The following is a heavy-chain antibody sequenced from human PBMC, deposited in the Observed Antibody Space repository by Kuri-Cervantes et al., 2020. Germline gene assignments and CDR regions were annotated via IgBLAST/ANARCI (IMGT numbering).Heavy chain of an antibody. CDR1: GGSFSGYY. CDR2: INHSGST. Sequence: ESLKISCAVYGGSFSGYYWSWIRQPPGKGLEWIGEINHSGSTNYNPSLKSRVTISVDTSKNQFSLKLSSVTAADTAVYYCARALYQLLSRTLYYYHYYMDVWGKGTTVTVSS. D-gene: IGHD2-2*01. V-gene: IGHV4-34*01. J-gene: IGHJ6*03. CDR3: ARALYQLLSRTLYYYHYYMDV.